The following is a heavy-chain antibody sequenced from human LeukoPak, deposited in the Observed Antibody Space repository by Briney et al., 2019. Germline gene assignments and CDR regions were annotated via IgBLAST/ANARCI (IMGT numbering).Heavy chain of an antibody. J-gene: IGHJ4*02. D-gene: IGHD3-3*01. V-gene: IGHV1-69*05. CDR1: GGTFSSYA. Sequence: SVKVSCKASGGTFSSYAISWVRQAPGQGLEWMGGIIPIFGTANYAQKFQGRVTITTDESTSTAYMELSSLRSEDTAVYYCASSYPYYDFWSGYYDWGQGTLVTVSS. CDR2: IIPIFGTA. CDR3: ASSYPYYDFWSGYYD.